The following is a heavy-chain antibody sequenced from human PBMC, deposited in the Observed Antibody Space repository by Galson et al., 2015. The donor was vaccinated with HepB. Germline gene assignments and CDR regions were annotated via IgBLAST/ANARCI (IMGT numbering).Heavy chain of an antibody. CDR1: GFSFRNYW. V-gene: IGHV3-7*03. Sequence: SLRLSCAASGFSFRNYWMSWVRQAPGKGLEWVANIKQDGSEKYYVDSVKGRFTISRDNAKNSLYLQMNSLRAEYTAVYYCAGDRCTSTSCFFDYWGQGTLVTVSS. CDR3: AGDRCTSTSCFFDY. D-gene: IGHD2-2*01. J-gene: IGHJ4*02. CDR2: IKQDGSEK.